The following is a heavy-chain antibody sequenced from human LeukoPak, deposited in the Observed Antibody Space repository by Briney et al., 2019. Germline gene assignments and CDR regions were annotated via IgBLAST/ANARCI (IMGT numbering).Heavy chain of an antibody. CDR2: IDWDDDT. CDR3: ARTSYSSSSVFFDY. D-gene: IGHD6-6*01. CDR1: GVSLRTNGMC. Sequence: SGPTPGDPPQNPPLTRPFSGVSLRTNGMCFSWIPHPPREAPGWLARIDWDDDTYYSTSLKTRLTISKDTSKNQVVLTMINMDPVDTATYYCARTSYSSSSVFFDYWGQGTLVTVSS. J-gene: IGHJ4*02. V-gene: IGHV2-70*11.